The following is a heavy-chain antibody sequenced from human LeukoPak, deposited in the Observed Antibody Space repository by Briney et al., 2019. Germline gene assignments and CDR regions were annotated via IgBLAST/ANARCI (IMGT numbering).Heavy chain of an antibody. D-gene: IGHD1-14*01. CDR2: IKQDGSEK. Sequence: GGSLRLSCAASGFTFSSYWMSWVRQAPGKGLEWVANIKQDGSEKYYVDSVKGRFTISRDNAKNSLYLQMNSLRAEDTAVYYCARDLTRTQVGTDYWGQGTLVTVSS. CDR3: ARDLTRTQVGTDY. V-gene: IGHV3-7*01. J-gene: IGHJ4*02. CDR1: GFTFSSYW.